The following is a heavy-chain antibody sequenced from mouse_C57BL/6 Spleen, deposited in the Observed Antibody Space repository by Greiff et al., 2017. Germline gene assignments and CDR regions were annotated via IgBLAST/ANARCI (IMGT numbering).Heavy chain of an antibody. J-gene: IGHJ1*03. V-gene: IGHV1-42*01. CDR3: ARWEDYEDWYFDV. Sequence: VQLQQSGPELVKPGASVKISCKASGYSFTGYYMNWVKQSPEKSLEWIGEINPSTGGTTYNQKFKAKATLTVDKSSSTAYMQLKSLTSEDSAVYYCARWEDYEDWYFDVWGTGTTVTVSS. CDR2: INPSTGGT. D-gene: IGHD2-4*01. CDR1: GYSFTGYY.